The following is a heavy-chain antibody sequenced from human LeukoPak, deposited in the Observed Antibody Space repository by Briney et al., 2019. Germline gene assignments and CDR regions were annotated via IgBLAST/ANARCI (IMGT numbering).Heavy chain of an antibody. CDR1: GYTFTNYY. V-gene: IGHV1-46*01. CDR2: INPSGHWT. J-gene: IGHJ3*02. CDR3: ARDRGDYYDSSGHQGAFDI. Sequence: ASVKVSCKAFGYTFTNYYMHWVRQAPGQGLEWMGLINPSGHWTSYAQKFQGRVTMTRDTSISTAYMELSRLRSDDTAVYYCARDRGDYYDSSGHQGAFDIWGQGTMVTVSS. D-gene: IGHD3-22*01.